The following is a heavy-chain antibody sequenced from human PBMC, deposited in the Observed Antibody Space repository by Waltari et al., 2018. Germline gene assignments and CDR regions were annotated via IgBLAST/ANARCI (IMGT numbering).Heavy chain of an antibody. D-gene: IGHD1-1*01. J-gene: IGHJ4*02. CDR2: IYPGEMT. V-gene: IGHV3-53*01. CDR3: ARDTTSRERAGD. CDR1: GLSVSNNY. Sequence: VRLVESGGGLIHPGGSLRLSCAASGLSVSNNYMHWVRQAPGKGREWVSVIYPGEMTYYSDAVKGRFTISRDISKNMVYLQMNNLRAEDTALYYCARDTTSRERAGDWGQGTLVTVSS.